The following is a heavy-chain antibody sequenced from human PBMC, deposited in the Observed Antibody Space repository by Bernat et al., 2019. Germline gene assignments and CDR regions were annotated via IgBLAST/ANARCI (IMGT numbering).Heavy chain of an antibody. CDR2: ISGNDTTT. CDR3: AKCRGTTTVTTVDY. V-gene: IGHV3-23*01. J-gene: IGHJ4*01. D-gene: IGHD4-17*01. Sequence: EVQLLESGGGLVQPGGSLSLSCAASGISFSAYAMSWVRQAPGKGLEWVSTISGNDTTTNYAASVKGRFTISRDNSKNTLYLQMNSLRAEDTALYYCAKCRGTTTVTTVDYWGQGTLVTVSS. CDR1: GISFSAYA.